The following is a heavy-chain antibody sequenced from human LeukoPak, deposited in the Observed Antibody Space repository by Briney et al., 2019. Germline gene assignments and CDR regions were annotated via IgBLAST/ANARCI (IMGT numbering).Heavy chain of an antibody. D-gene: IGHD3-9*01. V-gene: IGHV4-34*01. CDR3: ARGGPYYDILTGYYPALTSSYFDY. CDR1: GGSFSGYY. CDR2: INHSGST. J-gene: IGHJ4*02. Sequence: PSETLSLTCAVYGGSFSGYYWSWIRQPPGKGLEWIGEINHSGSTNYNPSLKSRVTISVDTSKNQFSLKLSSVTAADTAVYYCARGGPYYDILTGYYPALTSSYFDYWGQGTLVTVSS.